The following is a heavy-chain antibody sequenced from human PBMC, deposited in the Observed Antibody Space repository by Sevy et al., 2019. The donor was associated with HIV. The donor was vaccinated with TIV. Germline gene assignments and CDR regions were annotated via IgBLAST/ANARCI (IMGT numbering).Heavy chain of an antibody. J-gene: IGHJ5*02. V-gene: IGHV4-34*01. CDR2: IDERGIT. CDR1: YGSFSGYY. Sequence: SETLSLTCAVHYGSFSGYYWNWIRQVPGKGLEWIGEIDERGITYYNPSLKSRVTISVDTSKKQVSLKLKSVTAVDSAVYFCARSPPVVVVPGAPSWFDPWGQGTLVTVSS. CDR3: ARSPPVVVVPGAPSWFDP. D-gene: IGHD2-2*01.